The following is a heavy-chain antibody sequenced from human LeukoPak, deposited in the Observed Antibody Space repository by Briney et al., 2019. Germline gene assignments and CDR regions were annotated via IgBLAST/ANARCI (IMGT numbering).Heavy chain of an antibody. V-gene: IGHV4-39*07. CDR3: AREAYSSGWLTLSFDY. CDR2: IYYSGST. CDR1: GGSISSSSYY. D-gene: IGHD6-19*01. Sequence: PSETLSLTCTVSGGSISSSSYYWGWIRQPPGKGLDWIGNIYYSGSTYYNPSLKSRVTISVDTSKNQFSLRLSSVTAADTAVYYCAREAYSSGWLTLSFDYWGQGALVTVSS. J-gene: IGHJ4*02.